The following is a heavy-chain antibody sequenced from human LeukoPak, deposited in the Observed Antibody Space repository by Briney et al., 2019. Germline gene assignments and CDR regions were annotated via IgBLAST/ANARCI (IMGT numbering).Heavy chain of an antibody. Sequence: GESLKISCKASGYTFINYWIGWVRQMPGKSLEWMGIIRPTGYDTRYSPSFQGQVTISADKSINTAYLQWNGLQASDTANYYCVRLDSGGFYYVFYWGQGTPGTVSS. CDR1: GYTFINYW. D-gene: IGHD3-22*01. J-gene: IGHJ4*02. CDR2: IRPTGYDT. CDR3: VRLDSGGFYYVFY. V-gene: IGHV5-51*01.